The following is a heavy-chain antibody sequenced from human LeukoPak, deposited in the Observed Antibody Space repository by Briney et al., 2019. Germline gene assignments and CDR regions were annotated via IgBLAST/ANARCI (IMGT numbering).Heavy chain of an antibody. V-gene: IGHV4-34*01. CDR3: ARGPRVFWSGYYVRAEYFQH. CDR1: GGSIGSYY. J-gene: IGHJ1*01. D-gene: IGHD3-3*01. CDR2: INHSGST. Sequence: SETLSLTCTVSGGSIGSYYWSWIRQPPGKGLEWIGEINHSGSTNYNPSLKSRVTISVDTSKNQFSLKLSSVTAADTAVYYCARGPRVFWSGYYVRAEYFQHWGQGTLVTVSS.